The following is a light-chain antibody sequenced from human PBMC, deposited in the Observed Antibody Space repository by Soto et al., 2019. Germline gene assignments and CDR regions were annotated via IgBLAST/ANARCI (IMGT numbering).Light chain of an antibody. CDR3: LQYHNLWA. Sequence: IVMTHSPATLSVSPAEIATLSCRASQNIYSNIAWYQQRPGQAPRLLIYRASTRATGVPARFSGSGSATEFPLTISSLQSEDFTVYSCLQYHNLWAFGQGTKVDIK. J-gene: IGKJ1*01. CDR1: QNIYSN. CDR2: RAS. V-gene: IGKV3-15*01.